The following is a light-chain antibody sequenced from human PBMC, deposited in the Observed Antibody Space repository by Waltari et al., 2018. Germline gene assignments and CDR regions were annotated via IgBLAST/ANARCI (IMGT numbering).Light chain of an antibody. CDR2: DAS. V-gene: IGKV3-11*01. CDR3: QQRRNWPLT. J-gene: IGKJ4*01. CDR1: HSVGTY. Sequence: EIVLTQSPAILSFSPGERATLSCRASHSVGTYLAWYHQRPGQSPRILIYDASYRATGIPARFSGSGSETDFTLTISSLQPEDFAVYYCQQRRNWPLTFGGGTRVQ.